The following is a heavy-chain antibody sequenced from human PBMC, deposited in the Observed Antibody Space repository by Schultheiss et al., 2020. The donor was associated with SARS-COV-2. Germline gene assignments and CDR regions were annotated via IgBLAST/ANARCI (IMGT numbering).Heavy chain of an antibody. D-gene: IGHD3-3*01. Sequence: SETLSLTCAISGDSVSSNSAAWNCIRQSPSRGLEWLGRTYYRSKWYNDYAVSVKSRITINPDTSKNHFSLHLNSVTPEDTAVYYCASEGLRFLENDYWGQGTLVTVSS. J-gene: IGHJ4*02. CDR2: TYYRSKWYN. CDR3: ASEGLRFLENDY. CDR1: GDSVSSNSAA. V-gene: IGHV6-1*01.